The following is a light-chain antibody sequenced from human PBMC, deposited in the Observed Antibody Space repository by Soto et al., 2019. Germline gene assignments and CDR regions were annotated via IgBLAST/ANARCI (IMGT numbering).Light chain of an antibody. CDR2: EVS. CDR3: SSYAGSKNYV. Sequence: QSVLTQPPSASGSPGQSVTISCTGTSSDVGGYNYVSWYQQHPGKAPKLMIYEVSKRPSGVPDRFSGSKSGNTASLTVSGLQAEDEADYYCSSYAGSKNYVFGTGT. CDR1: SSDVGGYNY. V-gene: IGLV2-8*01. J-gene: IGLJ1*01.